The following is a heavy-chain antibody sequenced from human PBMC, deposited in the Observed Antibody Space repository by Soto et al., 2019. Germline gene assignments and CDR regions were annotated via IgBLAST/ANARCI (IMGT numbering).Heavy chain of an antibody. V-gene: IGHV4-38-2*01. CDR2: IFHSGST. CDR1: GYSISSGYH. D-gene: IGHD6-13*01. CDR3: ARGTTSWYHFDY. J-gene: IGHJ4*02. Sequence: SETLSLTCAVSGYSISSGYHWGWVRQPPGKGLEWVANIFHSGSTYYNPSLKSRVTISVDTSKNHFSLRLSSVTATDTAVYYCARGTTSWYHFDYWGQGTLVTVSS.